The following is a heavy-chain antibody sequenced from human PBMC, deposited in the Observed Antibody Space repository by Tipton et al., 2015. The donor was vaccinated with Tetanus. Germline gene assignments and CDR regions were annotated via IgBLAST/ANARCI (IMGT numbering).Heavy chain of an antibody. J-gene: IGHJ4*02. CDR2: MYSGGDT. D-gene: IGHD6-19*01. Sequence: GSLRLSCVASGFIVSSHYMSWVRQAPGKGLEWVSVMYSGGDTYYVDSVKGRFTISRDTSQNHLFLQMNSLRAEDTARYYCARDGSGSDFDYWGQGTLVTVSS. V-gene: IGHV3-53*01. CDR3: ARDGSGSDFDY. CDR1: GFIVSSHY.